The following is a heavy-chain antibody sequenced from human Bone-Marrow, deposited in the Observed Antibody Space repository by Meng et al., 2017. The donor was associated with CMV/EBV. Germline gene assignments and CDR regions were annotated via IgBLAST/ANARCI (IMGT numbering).Heavy chain of an antibody. CDR3: ARALQAHPTGYSSGWYPGY. CDR2: ISSSSSYI. J-gene: IGHJ4*02. CDR1: GFTFSSYS. D-gene: IGHD6-19*01. Sequence: ETLSLTCAASGFTFSSYSMNWVRQAPGKGLEWVSSISSSSSYIYYADSVKGRFTISRDNAKNSLYLQMNSLRAEDTAVYYCARALQAHPTGYSSGWYPGYWGQGTLVTVSS. V-gene: IGHV3-21*01.